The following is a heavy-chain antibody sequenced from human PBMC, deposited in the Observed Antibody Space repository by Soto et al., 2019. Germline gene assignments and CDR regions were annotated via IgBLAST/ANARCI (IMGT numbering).Heavy chain of an antibody. CDR2: IWYDGSNK. V-gene: IGHV3-33*06. Sequence: GGSLRLSCAASGFTFSSYGMHWVRQAPGKGLEWVAVIWYDGSNKYYADSVKGRFTISRDNSKNTLYLQMNSLRAEDTAVYYCAKQEEYYDFWSGSFYYYGMDVWGQGTTVTVSS. D-gene: IGHD3-3*01. CDR1: GFTFSSYG. J-gene: IGHJ6*02. CDR3: AKQEEYYDFWSGSFYYYGMDV.